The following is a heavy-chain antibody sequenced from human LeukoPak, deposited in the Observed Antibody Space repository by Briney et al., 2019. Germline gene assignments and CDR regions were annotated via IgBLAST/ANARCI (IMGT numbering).Heavy chain of an antibody. CDR1: GGSFSGYY. V-gene: IGHV4-34*01. J-gene: IGHJ4*02. Sequence: SETLSLTCAVYGGSFSGYYWSWIRQPPGEGLEWIGEINHSGSTNYNPSLKSRVTMSVDTSKNQFSLKLSSVTAADTAVYYCARDQYYYGSGSYPLDYWGQGTLVTVSS. CDR2: INHSGST. CDR3: ARDQYYYGSGSYPLDY. D-gene: IGHD3-10*01.